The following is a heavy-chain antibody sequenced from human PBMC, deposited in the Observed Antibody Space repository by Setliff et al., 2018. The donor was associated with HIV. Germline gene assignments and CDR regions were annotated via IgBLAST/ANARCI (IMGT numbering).Heavy chain of an antibody. V-gene: IGHV1-69*05. J-gene: IGHJ3*01. CDR3: ARDRGPNNSFWRGTKKTHAFDL. D-gene: IGHD3-3*01. Sequence: GASVKVSCKASGGTFSSYAISWVRQAPGQGLEWMGGIIPIFGTANYAQKLQGRVTITTDESTSTVYMELSSLTSEDTAMYYCARDRGPNNSFWRGTKKTHAFDLWGQGTMVTVSS. CDR2: IIPIFGTA. CDR1: GGTFSSYA.